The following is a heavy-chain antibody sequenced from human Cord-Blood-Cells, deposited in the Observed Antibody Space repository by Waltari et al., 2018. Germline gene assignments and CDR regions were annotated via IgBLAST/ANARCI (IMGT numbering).Heavy chain of an antibody. V-gene: IGHV3-7*01. CDR3: ARSSYAFDI. CDR2: IKQDGSEK. Sequence: EVQLVESGGGLVQPGGCLRRSCAASGFTFSSYLRSWVRQAPGRGLGWVANIKQDGSEKYYVDSVKSRCTISRDNAKNSLYLQMNSLRAEDTAVYYCARSSYAFDIWGQGTMVTVSS. CDR1: GFTFSSYL. J-gene: IGHJ3*02. D-gene: IGHD6-13*01.